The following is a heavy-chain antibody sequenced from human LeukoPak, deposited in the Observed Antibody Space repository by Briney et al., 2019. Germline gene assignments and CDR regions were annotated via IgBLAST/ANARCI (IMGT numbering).Heavy chain of an antibody. V-gene: IGHV1-69*05. CDR1: GGTFSIYA. CDR3: ARRNVTGYSSSWQPFDY. Sequence: GASVKVSCKPSGGTFSIYAISSVRQAPGQGLEWMVGIIPIFGPANYAQKFQGRVTITTDESTSTAYMELSSLRSEDTAVYYCARRNVTGYSSSWQPFDYWGQGTLVTVSS. CDR2: IIPIFGPA. D-gene: IGHD6-13*01. J-gene: IGHJ4*02.